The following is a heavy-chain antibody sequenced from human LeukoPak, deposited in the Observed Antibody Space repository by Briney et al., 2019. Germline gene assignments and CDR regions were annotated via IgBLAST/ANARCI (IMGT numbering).Heavy chain of an antibody. CDR3: ARDRGINMVRGVIDY. Sequence: GGSLRLSCAASGFTFSTYWMHWVRHAPGKGLVWVSRTNSDGSRTDYADSVKGRFTISRDNAENTLYLQMNSLRVEDTAVYYCARDRGINMVRGVIDYWGQGTLVTVSS. CDR2: TNSDGSRT. J-gene: IGHJ4*02. D-gene: IGHD3-10*01. V-gene: IGHV3-74*01. CDR1: GFTFSTYW.